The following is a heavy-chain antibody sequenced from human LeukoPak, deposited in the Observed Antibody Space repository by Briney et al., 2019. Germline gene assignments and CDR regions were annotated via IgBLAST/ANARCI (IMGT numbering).Heavy chain of an antibody. CDR1: GYNFTNYY. Sequence: GASVKVSCKASGYNFTNYYIHWVRQAPGQGLEWMGIISPSSGSTSYAQKFQGSVTMTRDMATSTVYMELSSLRSEDTAVYYCAGGGWSGYSYGSEPEKYFDYWGQGTLVTVSS. J-gene: IGHJ4*02. V-gene: IGHV1-46*01. CDR3: AGGGWSGYSYGSEPEKYFDY. D-gene: IGHD5-18*01. CDR2: ISPSSGST.